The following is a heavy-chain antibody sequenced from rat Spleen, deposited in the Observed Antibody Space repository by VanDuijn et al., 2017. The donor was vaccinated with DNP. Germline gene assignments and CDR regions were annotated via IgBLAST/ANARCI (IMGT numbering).Heavy chain of an antibody. V-gene: IGHV4-2*01. CDR3: TREGNYGGYVNY. Sequence: EVKLVESGGGLVQPGRSLKLSCAASGFNFNDYWMGWVRQAPGKGLEWIGEINKDSSTIRYTPSLKDKFTISRDNAQNTLYLQMNKLGSEDTAIYYCTREGNYGGYVNYWGQGVLVTVSS. CDR2: INKDSSTI. D-gene: IGHD1-3*01. J-gene: IGHJ2*01. CDR1: GFNFNDYW.